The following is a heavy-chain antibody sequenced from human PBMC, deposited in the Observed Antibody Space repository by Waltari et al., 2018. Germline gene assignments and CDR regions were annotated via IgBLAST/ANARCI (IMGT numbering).Heavy chain of an antibody. D-gene: IGHD6-19*01. V-gene: IGHV7-4-1*02. CDR1: GYSFTTFA. CDR2: INTNTGSP. CDR3: ARDRGQKAVAGPDY. Sequence: QVQLVQSGSELKKPGASVIISCKASGYSFTTFAVNWVRQAPGQGLEWMGWINTNTGSPTYAHGFTGRFVFSLDTSVTTASLQISGLKAEDTAVYFCARDRGQKAVAGPDYWGQGTLVTVS. J-gene: IGHJ4*02.